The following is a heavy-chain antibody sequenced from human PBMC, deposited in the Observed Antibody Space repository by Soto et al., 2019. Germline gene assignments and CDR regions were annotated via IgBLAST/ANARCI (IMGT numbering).Heavy chain of an antibody. J-gene: IGHJ6*02. D-gene: IGHD6-6*01. V-gene: IGHV3-30*03. CDR2: ISYDGSNK. CDR3: ARDKEYGSTGGMDV. CDR1: GFTFSSYG. Sequence: GGSLRLSCAASGFTFSSYGMHWVRQAPGKGLEWVAVISYDGSNKYYADSVKGRFTISRDNSKNTLYLQMNSLRAEDTAVYYCARDKEYGSTGGMDVWGQGTTVTVSS.